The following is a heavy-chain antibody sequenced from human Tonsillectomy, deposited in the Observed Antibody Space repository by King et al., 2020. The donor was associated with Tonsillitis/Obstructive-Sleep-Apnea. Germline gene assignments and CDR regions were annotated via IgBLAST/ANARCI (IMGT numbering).Heavy chain of an antibody. V-gene: IGHV3-30*15. D-gene: IGHD2-15*01. J-gene: IGHJ4*02. CDR1: VITFSHYA. Sequence: QLVQSGGGVVQPGRSLRLSCAASVITFSHYAMRWILQAPGKGLEWGVFISYDVSDQNYADSVKGRFTIPRDNSKNTLYLQMSSLRPEDTAVYYCAREGGYCSGSRCYGGFFDSWGQGTLVSVSS. CDR2: ISYDVSDQ. CDR3: AREGGYCSGSRCYGGFFDS.